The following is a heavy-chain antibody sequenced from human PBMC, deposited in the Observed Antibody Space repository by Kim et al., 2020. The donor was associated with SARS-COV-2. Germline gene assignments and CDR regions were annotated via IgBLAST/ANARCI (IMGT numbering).Heavy chain of an antibody. CDR3: AREGRGYDYAFDI. CDR2: IYYSGST. CDR1: GGSISSYY. Sequence: SETLSLTCTVSGGSISSYYWSWIRQPPGKGLEWIGYIYYSGSTNYNPSLKSRVTISVDTSKNQFSLKLSSVTAADTAVYYCAREGRGYDYAFDIWGQGTMVTVSS. D-gene: IGHD5-12*01. V-gene: IGHV4-59*01. J-gene: IGHJ3*02.